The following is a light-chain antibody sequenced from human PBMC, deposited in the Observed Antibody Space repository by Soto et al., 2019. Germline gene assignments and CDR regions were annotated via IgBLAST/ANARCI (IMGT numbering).Light chain of an antibody. Sequence: EIVLTQSPATLSLSPGERGTLSCRASESVTNYLAWYQQKPGQAPRLLVYDVSNRATGIPARFSGGGYGTDFTLNISNLEPEDFAVYYCQKRSDWPPITFG. CDR2: DVS. CDR1: ESVTNY. V-gene: IGKV3-11*01. J-gene: IGKJ5*01. CDR3: QKRSDWPPIT.